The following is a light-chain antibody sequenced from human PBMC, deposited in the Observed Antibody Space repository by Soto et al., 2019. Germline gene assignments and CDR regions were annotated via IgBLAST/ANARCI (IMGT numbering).Light chain of an antibody. CDR1: DIGSKS. V-gene: IGLV3-21*02. Sequence: SYELTQPPSVSVAPGQTARITCGGTDIGSKSVQWYQQKAGQAPVLVVYDDSDRSTGIPERVSGSNSGNTATLTISRVEAGDEADYYCQVWDSDTDYVFGTGTKLTVL. CDR3: QVWDSDTDYV. CDR2: DDS. J-gene: IGLJ1*01.